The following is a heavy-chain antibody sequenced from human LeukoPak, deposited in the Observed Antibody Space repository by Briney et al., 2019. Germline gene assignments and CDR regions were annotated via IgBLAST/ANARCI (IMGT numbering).Heavy chain of an antibody. Sequence: GGSLRLSCAASGFIFRNHGMHWVRQAPGKGLEWVTFIWYDGSEKYYADSVRGRFTISRDNSKNTVNLQMNSLRTEDTALYYCAKDLSSGWSFDSWGQGTLVTVSS. CDR3: AKDLSSGWSFDS. V-gene: IGHV3-30*02. CDR2: IWYDGSEK. CDR1: GFIFRNHG. J-gene: IGHJ4*02. D-gene: IGHD3-22*01.